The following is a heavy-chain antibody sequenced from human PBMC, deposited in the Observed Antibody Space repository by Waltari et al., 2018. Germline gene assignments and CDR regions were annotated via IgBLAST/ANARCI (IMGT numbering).Heavy chain of an antibody. CDR1: GFTFSNYV. CDR3: ARGQQLVGYYGLDV. CDR2: ISYDGSDK. Sequence: QVQLVESGGGVVQPGRSLRLSCTASGFTFSNYVMHWVRQAPGKGLEWVAVISYDGSDKYYAESGKGRFTISRDNSNNVLYLQMNSLRAEDTAVYYCARGQQLVGYYGLDVWGQGTTVIVSS. V-gene: IGHV3-30-3*01. J-gene: IGHJ6*02. D-gene: IGHD6-13*01.